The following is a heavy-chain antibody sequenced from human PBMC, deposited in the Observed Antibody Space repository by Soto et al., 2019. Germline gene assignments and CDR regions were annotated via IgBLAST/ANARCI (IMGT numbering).Heavy chain of an antibody. J-gene: IGHJ4*02. V-gene: IGHV1-18*01. CDR1: GDTFTSYF. CDR3: ARDLPPSYY. Sequence: QFQLVQSGAEVKKPGASVKVSCKASGDTFTSYFIIWVRQAHGQGLEWMGWISAYNGNKKKVQKLQGRVTMTTDTSTSTAYMERRSLRSDDTAVYYCARDLPPSYYWGKGPLVTVS. CDR2: ISAYNGNK.